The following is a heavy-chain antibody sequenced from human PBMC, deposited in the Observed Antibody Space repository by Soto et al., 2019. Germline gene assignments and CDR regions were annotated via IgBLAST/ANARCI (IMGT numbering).Heavy chain of an antibody. J-gene: IGHJ4*02. V-gene: IGHV1-18*01. D-gene: IGHD4-17*01. CDR1: GYIFKNYG. Sequence: QVQLVQSEAEVQKPGASVKVSCKTSGYIFKNYGISWVRQAPGQGLEWLGWIYPKEDRANIAQNFQGRVTLTTDTPTSTAYIEERSGRFDDSAVYFCERDIHYDIDCWGQGTLVTVSS. CDR2: IYPKEDRA. CDR3: ERDIHYDIDC.